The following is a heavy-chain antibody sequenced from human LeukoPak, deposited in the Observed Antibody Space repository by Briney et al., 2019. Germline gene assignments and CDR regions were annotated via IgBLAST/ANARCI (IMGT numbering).Heavy chain of an antibody. J-gene: IGHJ6*02. CDR1: GGSISSGGYY. Sequence: SETLSLTCTVSGGSISSGGYYWSWIRQHPGKGLEWIGYIYYSGSTYYNPSLKSRVTISVDTSKNQFSLKLSSVTAADTAVYYCARDQIQQLVMEDYYYYGMDVWGQGTTVTVSS. CDR2: IYYSGST. D-gene: IGHD6-13*01. CDR3: ARDQIQQLVMEDYYYYGMDV. V-gene: IGHV4-31*03.